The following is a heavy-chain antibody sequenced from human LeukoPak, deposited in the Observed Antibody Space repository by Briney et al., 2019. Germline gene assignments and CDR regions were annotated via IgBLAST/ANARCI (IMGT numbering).Heavy chain of an antibody. CDR2: ISYDGSNK. V-gene: IGHV3-30*03. CDR3: ARGDYDILTGYYGY. Sequence: PGRSLRLSCAASGFTFSSYGMHWVRQAPGKGLEWVAVISYDGSNKYYADSVKGRFTISRDNAKNSLYLQMNSLRAEDTAVYYCARGDYDILTGYYGYWGQGTLVTVSS. D-gene: IGHD3-9*01. J-gene: IGHJ4*02. CDR1: GFTFSSYG.